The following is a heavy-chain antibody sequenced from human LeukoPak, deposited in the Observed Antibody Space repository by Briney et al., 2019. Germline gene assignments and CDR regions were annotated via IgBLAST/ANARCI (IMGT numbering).Heavy chain of an antibody. CDR3: ARDGPYYYDSSGYYDAFDI. CDR1: GGSINGYY. J-gene: IGHJ3*02. Sequence: SETLSLTCTVSGGSINGYYWSWIRQPAGKGLEWIGRIYTSGTTNYNPSLKSRVTMSVDTSKNQFSLKLSSVTAADTAVYYCARDGPYYYDSSGYYDAFDIWGQGTMVTVSS. CDR2: IYTSGTT. D-gene: IGHD3-22*01. V-gene: IGHV4-4*07.